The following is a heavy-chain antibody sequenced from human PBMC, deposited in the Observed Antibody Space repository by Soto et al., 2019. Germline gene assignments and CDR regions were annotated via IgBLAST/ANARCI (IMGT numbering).Heavy chain of an antibody. D-gene: IGHD6-13*01. J-gene: IGHJ6*02. CDR2: IYPGDSDT. V-gene: IGHV5-51*01. CDR1: GYSFTSYW. Sequence: GESLKISCKGSGYSFTSYWIGWVRQMPGKGLEWMGIIYPGDSDTRYSPSFQGQVTISADKSISTAYLQWSSLKASDTAMYYCARHPRSSNVYYYYGMDVWGQGTTVTVSS. CDR3: ARHPRSSNVYYYYGMDV.